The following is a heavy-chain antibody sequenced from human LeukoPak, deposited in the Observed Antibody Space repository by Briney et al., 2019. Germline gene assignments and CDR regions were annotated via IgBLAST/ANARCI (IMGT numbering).Heavy chain of an antibody. CDR3: ARVAGRGYTFVY. J-gene: IGHJ4*02. CDR1: GYSISSGYY. CDR2: IYHSGST. V-gene: IGHV4-38-2*02. D-gene: IGHD5-24*01. Sequence: SETLSLTCTVSGYSISSGYYWGCLRQPPGKGLEWIGSIYHSGSTYYNVSLKSRVTISLDTSKNQFSLKLSSVTAAETAGYYCARVAGRGYTFVYWGQGTLVTVSS.